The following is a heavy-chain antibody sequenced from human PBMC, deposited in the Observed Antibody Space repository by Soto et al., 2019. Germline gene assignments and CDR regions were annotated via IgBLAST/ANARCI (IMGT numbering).Heavy chain of an antibody. J-gene: IGHJ5*01. CDR2: ISYDGGNK. CDR1: RFTFISYG. CDR3: ARAYSGYSYTWPFDS. V-gene: IGHV3-30*03. Sequence: AGGSLRLSCAASRFTFISYGIHCCRHSPCKGLEWVGGISYDGGNKYYADSVKGRLTISRDNSKNTLHLQMNSLRAEDTAVYYYARAYSGYSYTWPFDSWGQGTLVTVSS. D-gene: IGHD5-18*01.